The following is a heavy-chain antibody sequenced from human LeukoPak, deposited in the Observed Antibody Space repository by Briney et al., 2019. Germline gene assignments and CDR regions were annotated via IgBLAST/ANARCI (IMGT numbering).Heavy chain of an antibody. CDR3: ARYQTRPYYYGMDV. J-gene: IGHJ6*02. CDR2: IIPIFGTA. CDR1: GGTFSSYA. V-gene: IGHV1-69*13. D-gene: IGHD2-2*01. Sequence: ASVKVSCKASGGTFSSYAISWVRQAPGQGLEWMGGIIPIFGTANYAQKFQGRVTITADESTSTAYMELSSLRSEDTAVYYCARYQTRPYYYGMDVWGQGTTVTASS.